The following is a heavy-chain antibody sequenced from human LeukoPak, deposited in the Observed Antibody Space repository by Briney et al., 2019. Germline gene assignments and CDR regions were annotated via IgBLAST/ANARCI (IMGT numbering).Heavy chain of an antibody. CDR1: GFPFSTYT. CDR3: ARGPSNWNYDRAFDI. D-gene: IGHD1-7*01. V-gene: IGHV3-48*01. Sequence: GGSLSPSCEASGFPFSTYTLIWVRKAPGKGLNCLPYISGSSRSIYCADSVKGRFTISRDSAENSLYLQMSSLRAEDTAVYYCARGPSNWNYDRAFDIWGQGAMVAVSS. J-gene: IGHJ3*02. CDR2: ISGSSRSI.